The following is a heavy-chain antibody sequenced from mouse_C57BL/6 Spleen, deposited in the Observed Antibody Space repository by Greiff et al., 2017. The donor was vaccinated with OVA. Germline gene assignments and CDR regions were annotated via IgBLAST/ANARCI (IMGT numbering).Heavy chain of an antibody. CDR2: IRSKSNNYAT. J-gene: IGHJ2*01. CDR1: GFSFNTYA. D-gene: IGHD2-4*01. Sequence: DVKLVESGGGLVQPKGSLKLSCAASGFSFNTYAMNWVRQAPGKGLEWVARIRSKSNNYATYYADSVKDRFTISRDDSESMLYLQMNNLKTEDTAMYYCVRHRLFDYDGGFDYWGQGTTLTVSS. CDR3: VRHRLFDYDGGFDY. V-gene: IGHV10-1*01.